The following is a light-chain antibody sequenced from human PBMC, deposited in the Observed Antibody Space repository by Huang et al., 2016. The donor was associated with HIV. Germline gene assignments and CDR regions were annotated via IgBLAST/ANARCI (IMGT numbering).Light chain of an antibody. CDR3: QQYNDWPPLT. J-gene: IGKJ4*01. CDR2: GAS. V-gene: IGKV3-15*01. Sequence: EIVMTQSPATLSISPGERATLSCRASQNIGNDFACSQRAPGRAPRLLISGASTRATGIPARFTGGGSGTEFTLTISSLQSEDFVVYYCQQYNDWPPLTFGGGTKVEIK. CDR1: QNIGND.